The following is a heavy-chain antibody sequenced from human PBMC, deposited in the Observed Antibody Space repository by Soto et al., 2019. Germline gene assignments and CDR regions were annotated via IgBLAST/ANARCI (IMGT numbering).Heavy chain of an antibody. CDR1: GYSFTSYW. J-gene: IGHJ6*02. CDR2: IYPGDSDT. CDR3: ARGGRYSYGPLGYYYYGMDV. Sequence: PGESLKISCKGSGYSFTSYWIGWVRQMPGKGLEWMGIIYPGDSDTRYSPSFQGQVTISADKSISTAYLQWSSLKASDTAMYYCARGGRYSYGPLGYYYYGMDVWGQGTTVTVSS. D-gene: IGHD5-18*01. V-gene: IGHV5-51*01.